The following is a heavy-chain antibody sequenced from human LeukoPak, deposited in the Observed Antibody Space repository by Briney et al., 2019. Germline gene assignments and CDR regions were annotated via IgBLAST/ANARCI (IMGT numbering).Heavy chain of an antibody. V-gene: IGHV3-33*01. CDR2: IWYDGSNQ. CDR3: ARGRGIAVAGTDY. J-gene: IGHJ4*02. CDR1: GFTFSSYG. Sequence: GGSLRLSCAASGFTFSSYGMHWVRQAPGKGLGWVAVIWYDGSNQDYADSVKGRFTIFRDNTKNTLYLQMNSLRAEDTAVYYCARGRGIAVAGTDYWGQGTLVTVSS. D-gene: IGHD6-19*01.